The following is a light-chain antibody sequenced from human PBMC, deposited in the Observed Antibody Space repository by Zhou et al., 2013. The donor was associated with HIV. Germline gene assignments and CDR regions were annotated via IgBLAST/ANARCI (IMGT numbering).Light chain of an antibody. J-gene: IGKJ1*01. Sequence: DIQMTQSPSSLSASVGDRVTITCRASQGISHYLAWYQQKPGKVPKLLIYAASTLQSGVPSRFSGSGSGTDFTLIISSLQPEDVATYYCQKCHSAPRTFGQRDQGG. CDR1: QGISHY. V-gene: IGKV1-27*01. CDR3: QKCHSAPRT. CDR2: AAS.